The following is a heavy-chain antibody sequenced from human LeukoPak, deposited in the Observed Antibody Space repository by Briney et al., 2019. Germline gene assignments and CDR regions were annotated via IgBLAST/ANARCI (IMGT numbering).Heavy chain of an antibody. Sequence: SETLSLTCAVYGGSFSGYYWSWIRQPPGKGLEWIGEINHSGSTNYNPSLKSRVTISVDTSKNQFSLKLSSVTAADTAVYYCARDPQVRAVDFYYYYYGMDVWGQGTTVTVSS. CDR1: GGSFSGYY. D-gene: IGHD6-19*01. J-gene: IGHJ6*02. CDR2: INHSGST. CDR3: ARDPQVRAVDFYYYYYGMDV. V-gene: IGHV4-34*01.